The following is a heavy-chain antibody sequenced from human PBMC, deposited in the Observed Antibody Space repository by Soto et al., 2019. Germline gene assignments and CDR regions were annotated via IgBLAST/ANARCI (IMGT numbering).Heavy chain of an antibody. Sequence: SETLSLTCTVSGGSISSSSYYWGWIRQPPGKGLEWIGSIYYSGSTYYNPSLKSRVTISVDTSKNQFSLKLSSVTAADTAVYYCARDKARRVFDYWGQGTLVTVSS. CDR3: ARDKARRVFDY. CDR1: GGSISSSSYY. D-gene: IGHD5-12*01. V-gene: IGHV4-39*07. J-gene: IGHJ4*02. CDR2: IYYSGST.